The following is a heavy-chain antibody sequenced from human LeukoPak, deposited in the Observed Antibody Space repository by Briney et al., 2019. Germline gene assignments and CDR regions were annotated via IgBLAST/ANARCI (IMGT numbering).Heavy chain of an antibody. CDR3: ARVWSGYLDPQGDPNENYYYYYYMDV. V-gene: IGHV1-18*01. D-gene: IGHD3-3*01. J-gene: IGHJ6*03. CDR2: ISAYNGNT. CDR1: GYTFTSYG. Sequence: ASVKVSCKASGYTFTSYGISWVRQAPGQGLEWMGWISAYNGNTNYAQKLQGRVTMTTDTSTSTAYMELRSLRSDDTAVYYCARVWSGYLDPQGDPNENYYYYYYMDVWGKGTTVTVSS.